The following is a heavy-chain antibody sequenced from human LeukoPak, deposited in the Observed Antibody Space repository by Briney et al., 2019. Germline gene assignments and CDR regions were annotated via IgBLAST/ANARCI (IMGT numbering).Heavy chain of an antibody. Sequence: SETLSLTCTVSGGSVSNYYWSWIRQPPGKGLEYIGHVYYSGSTDYNPSLKSRLAISVDNSMNQFSPKLSSVSAADTAVYYCARMSESFAPFDYWGQGTLVTVSS. V-gene: IGHV4-59*08. J-gene: IGHJ4*02. CDR2: VYYSGST. D-gene: IGHD1-26*01. CDR1: GGSVSNYY. CDR3: ARMSESFAPFDY.